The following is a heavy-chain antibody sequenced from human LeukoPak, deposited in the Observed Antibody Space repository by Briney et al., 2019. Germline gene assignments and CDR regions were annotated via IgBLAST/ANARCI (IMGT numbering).Heavy chain of an antibody. CDR1: GGSIRSHY. J-gene: IGHJ4*02. CDR2: IYYSGST. CDR3: ARHWETSSWYVDY. Sequence: SETLSLTCTVSGGSIRSHYWSWIRQPPGKGLEWIGYIYYSGSTDYNPSLKSRVTISVDTSKNQFSLKLSSVTAADTAVYYCARHWETSSWYVDYWGQGTLVTVSS. D-gene: IGHD6-13*01. V-gene: IGHV4-59*11.